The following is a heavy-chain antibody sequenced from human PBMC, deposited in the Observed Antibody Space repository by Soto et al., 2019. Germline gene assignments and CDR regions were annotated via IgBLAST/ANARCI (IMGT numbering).Heavy chain of an antibody. CDR1: GGSFSAYY. CDR2: IIHSEST. J-gene: IGHJ3*02. V-gene: IGHV4-34*12. Sequence: SETLSLTCAVYGGSFSAYYWSWVRQPPGKGLEWIGEIIHSESTKYNPSLKSRVTISVDTSKNQFSLKLSSVTAADTAVYYCARALRITMIVVVLVDAFDIWGQGTMVTVSS. CDR3: ARALRITMIVVVLVDAFDI. D-gene: IGHD3-22*01.